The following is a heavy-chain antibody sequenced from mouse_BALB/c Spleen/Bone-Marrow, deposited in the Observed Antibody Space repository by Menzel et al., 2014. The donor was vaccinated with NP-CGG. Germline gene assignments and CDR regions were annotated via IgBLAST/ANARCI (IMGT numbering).Heavy chain of an antibody. V-gene: IGHV1-67*01. Sequence: QVQLQQSGPELVRPGVSVELSCKGSGYTFTAYAMHWVKQSHAKSLEWIGLISTYSGNTHYNQNFKGKATMTVDKSSSTAYMELARLTSEDSAIYYCARNFYGSSYFDYWGQGTTLTVSS. CDR2: ISTYSGNT. CDR3: ARNFYGSSYFDY. CDR1: GYTFTAYA. D-gene: IGHD1-1*01. J-gene: IGHJ2*01.